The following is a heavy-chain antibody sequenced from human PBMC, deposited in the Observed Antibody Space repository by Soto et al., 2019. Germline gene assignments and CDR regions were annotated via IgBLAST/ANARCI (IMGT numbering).Heavy chain of an antibody. CDR1: GFSLTTTGVG. CDR2: IYGDGDK. CDR3: ARTPPTMSPWDV. Sequence: QITLKESGPSLVRPTQTLTLTCTLSGFSLTTTGVGVAWIRRPPGKALEWLALIYGDGDKRYRPSLKTRLAVTRDTAKNRVVLTVTDMDPMDTATYFCARTPPTMSPWDVGGQGTMVTVSS. V-gene: IGHV2-5*02. D-gene: IGHD3-22*01. J-gene: IGHJ3*01.